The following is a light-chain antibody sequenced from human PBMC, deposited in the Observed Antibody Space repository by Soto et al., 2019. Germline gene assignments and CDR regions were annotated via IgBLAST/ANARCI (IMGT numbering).Light chain of an antibody. CDR1: QSVSSY. V-gene: IGKV3-11*01. J-gene: IGKJ2*01. CDR2: DAS. CDR3: QQRSKWPKNT. Sequence: EIVLTQSPATLSLSPGERATLSCRASQSVSSYLAWYQQKPGQAPRLLIYDASNRATGIPARFSGSGSGTDFTLTISSLEPEDIAVYYCQQRSKWPKNTFGQGTKLEIK.